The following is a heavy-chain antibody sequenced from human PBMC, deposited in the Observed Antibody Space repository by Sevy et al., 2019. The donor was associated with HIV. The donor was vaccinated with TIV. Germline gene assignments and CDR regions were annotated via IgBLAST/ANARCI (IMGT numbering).Heavy chain of an antibody. CDR2: CYPGDSAT. V-gene: IGHV5-51*01. CDR1: GYSFTSYW. J-gene: IGHJ4*02. CDR3: ARVYRGSYYFDS. D-gene: IGHD5-12*01. Sequence: GESLKISCKGSGYSFTSYWIGWVRQMPGKGLEWMGICYPGDSATRYSPSFQGQVTISADKSIPTAYLHWSSLKASDTAIYYCARVYRGSYYFDSWGQGTLVTVSS.